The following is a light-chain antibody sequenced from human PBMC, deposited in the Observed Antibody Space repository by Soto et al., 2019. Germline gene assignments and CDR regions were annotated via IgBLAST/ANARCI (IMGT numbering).Light chain of an antibody. CDR2: GAS. Sequence: ESVLTQAQGTLSLSPGERSTLSCRASQTISNRLLAWYQQKPGQAPRXXIYGASSRATGIPDRFSGSGSGTDGTITISRLEPEDFAVYYCQQYGSSGWTFGQGTKVDI. J-gene: IGKJ1*01. CDR1: QTISNRL. V-gene: IGKV3-20*01. CDR3: QQYGSSGWT.